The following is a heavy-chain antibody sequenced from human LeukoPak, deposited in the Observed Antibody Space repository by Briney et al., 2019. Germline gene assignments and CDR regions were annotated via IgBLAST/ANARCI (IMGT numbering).Heavy chain of an antibody. Sequence: GGSLRLSCAASGFAFNTYAMSWVRQAPGKGLEWVSGISGSGANTHYADSVKGRFTISRDNSKNTLNLQMNSLRVEDTALYYCAKDRATMTTVTNDYWGQGTLVTVSS. J-gene: IGHJ4*02. CDR1: GFAFNTYA. CDR2: ISGSGANT. CDR3: AKDRATMTTVTNDY. D-gene: IGHD4-17*01. V-gene: IGHV3-23*01.